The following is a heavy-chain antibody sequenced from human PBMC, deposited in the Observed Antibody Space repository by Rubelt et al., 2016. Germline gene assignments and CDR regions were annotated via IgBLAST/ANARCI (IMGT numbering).Heavy chain of an antibody. CDR2: ISWNSGSI. CDR1: GFTFDDYA. CDR3: AKGGIASRYFDL. D-gene: IGHD1-1*01. V-gene: IGHV3-9*01. Sequence: EVQLVESGGGLVQPGRSLRLSCAASGFTFDDYAMHWVRQAPGKGLEWVSGISWNSGSIGYADSVKGRFTISRDNAKNSLDLQMNSRRAEDTALYYCAKGGIASRYFDLWGRGTLVTVSS. J-gene: IGHJ2*01.